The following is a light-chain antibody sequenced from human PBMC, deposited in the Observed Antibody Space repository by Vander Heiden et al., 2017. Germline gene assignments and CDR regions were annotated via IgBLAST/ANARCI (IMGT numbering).Light chain of an antibody. V-gene: IGLV2-14*03. Sequence: QSALTQPASVSGSPVQSITISCTGTSRDVGGDNYVAWYQQHPGKAPKLIIYDVSNRPSGVANRFSGSKSGNTASLTISGLQSEDEADYHCSSYTSSSTSWVVGGGTKLTVL. J-gene: IGLJ3*02. CDR1: SRDVGGDNY. CDR2: DVS. CDR3: SSYTSSSTSWV.